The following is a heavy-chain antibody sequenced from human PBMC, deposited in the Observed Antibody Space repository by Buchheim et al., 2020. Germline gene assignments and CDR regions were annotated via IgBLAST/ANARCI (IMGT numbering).Heavy chain of an antibody. J-gene: IGHJ4*02. D-gene: IGHD4-17*01. V-gene: IGHV3-30*04. CDR3: ARGGSDYGDSFFDY. CDR2: ISYDGSNK. CDR1: GFTFSSYA. Sequence: QVQLVESGGGVVQPGRSLRLSCAASGFTFSSYAMHWVRQAPGKGLEWVAVISYDGSNKYYADSVKGRFTISRDNSKNTLYLQMNSLRAEDTAVYYCARGGSDYGDSFFDYWGQGTL.